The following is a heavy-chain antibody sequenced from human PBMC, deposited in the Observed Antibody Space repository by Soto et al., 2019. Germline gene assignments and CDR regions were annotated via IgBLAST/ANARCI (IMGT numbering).Heavy chain of an antibody. J-gene: IGHJ6*02. V-gene: IGHV4-4*02. CDR3: ARATRYYYYYGMDV. CDR2: IYHSGST. CDR1: GGSISSSNW. Sequence: SETLSLTCAVSGGSISSSNWWSCFRQPPGKGLEWIGEIYHSGSTNYNPSLKSRVTISVDKSKNQFSLKLSSVTAADTAVYYCARATRYYYYYGMDVWGQGTTVTVSS.